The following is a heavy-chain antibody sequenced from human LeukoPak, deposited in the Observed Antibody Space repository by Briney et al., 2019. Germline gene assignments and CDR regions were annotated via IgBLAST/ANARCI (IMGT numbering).Heavy chain of an antibody. D-gene: IGHD2-21*02. CDR3: ARGIVVVTATPFDY. Sequence: SETLSLTCTVSGGPISSSSYYWGWIRQPPGKGLEWIGSIYYSGSTYYNPSLKSRVTISVDTSKNQFSLKLSSVTAADTAVYYCARGIVVVTATPFDYWGQGTLVTVSS. CDR2: IYYSGST. J-gene: IGHJ4*02. V-gene: IGHV4-39*07. CDR1: GGPISSSSYY.